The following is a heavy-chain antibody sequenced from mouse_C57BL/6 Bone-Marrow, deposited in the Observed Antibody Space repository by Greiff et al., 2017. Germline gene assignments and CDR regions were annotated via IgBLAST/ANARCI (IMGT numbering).Heavy chain of an antibody. CDR2: IHPNSGST. V-gene: IGHV1-64*01. CDR3: ARGRRKGY. CDR1: GYTFTSYW. J-gene: IGHJ2*01. Sequence: VQLQQPGAELVKPGASVKLSCKASGYTFTSYWMHWVKQRPGQGLEWIGMIHPNSGSTNYNEKFKSKATLTVDKSSSTAYMQLSRRTSGDSAVYYCARGRRKGYWGQGTTLTVSS.